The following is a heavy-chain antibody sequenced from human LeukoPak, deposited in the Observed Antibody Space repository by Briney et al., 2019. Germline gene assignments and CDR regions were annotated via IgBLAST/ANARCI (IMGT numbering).Heavy chain of an antibody. CDR1: GYTFTSYD. V-gene: IGHV1-8*03. Sequence: ASVKVSCKASGYTFTSYDINWVRQATGQGLEWMGWMNPNSANTGYAQKFQGRVTITRNTSISTAYMELSSLRSEDTAVYYCARANSSGMGVYYYYYMDVWGKGTTVTVSS. J-gene: IGHJ6*03. D-gene: IGHD3-22*01. CDR2: MNPNSANT. CDR3: ARANSSGMGVYYYYYMDV.